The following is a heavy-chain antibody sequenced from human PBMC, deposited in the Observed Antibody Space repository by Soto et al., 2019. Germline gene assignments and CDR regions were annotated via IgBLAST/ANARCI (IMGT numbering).Heavy chain of an antibody. V-gene: IGHV1-69*13. J-gene: IGHJ4*02. CDR2: IIPIFGTA. CDR3: ARAREKYGSGSYLPSDY. Sequence: SVKVSCKVSGYTLTELSMHWVRQAPGKGLEWMGGIIPIFGTANYAQKFQGRVTITADESTSTAYMELSSLRSEDTAVYYCARAREKYGSGSYLPSDYWGQGTLVTVSS. D-gene: IGHD3-10*01. CDR1: GYTLTELS.